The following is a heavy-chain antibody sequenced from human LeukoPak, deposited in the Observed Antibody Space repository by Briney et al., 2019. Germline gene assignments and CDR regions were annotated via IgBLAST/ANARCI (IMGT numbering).Heavy chain of an antibody. CDR2: ISISSYI. CDR1: GFTFSSYS. D-gene: IGHD3-10*01. CDR3: ARDRLTGNYGSGIDYMYYFVY. Sequence: GGSLRLSCAASGFTFSSYSMNWVRQAPGKGLEWVSSISISSYIYYADSVKGRFTISRDNAKNSLYLQMNSLRAEDTAVYYFARDRLTGNYGSGIDYMYYFVYWGQGTLVTASS. V-gene: IGHV3-21*01. J-gene: IGHJ4*02.